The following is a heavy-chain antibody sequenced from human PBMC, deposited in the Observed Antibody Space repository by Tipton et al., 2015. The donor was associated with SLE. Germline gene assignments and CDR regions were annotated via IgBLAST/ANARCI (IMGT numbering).Heavy chain of an antibody. CDR3: ARESAGYYYYYGLDV. V-gene: IGHV4-39*07. CDR1: GGSISSYSHY. CDR2: IYYSGSS. Sequence: GLVKPSETLSLTCTVSGGSISSYSHYWGWIRQPPGKGLEWVGSIYYSGSSYYSPTLKSRVTISIDTSQNQFSLKLSSVTAADTAVYFCARESAGYYYYYGLDVWGQGTAVTVSS. J-gene: IGHJ6*02. D-gene: IGHD3-3*01.